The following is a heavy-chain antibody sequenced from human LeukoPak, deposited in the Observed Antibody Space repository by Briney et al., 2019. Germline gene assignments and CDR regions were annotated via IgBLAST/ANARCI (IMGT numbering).Heavy chain of an antibody. CDR3: ARDLSGHWTYDY. Sequence: GGSLRLSCAASGFTFRNYYMHWVRQAPGKGLEWEAVISLDGNNEYYADSVKGRFSLSRDNSMNTLYLQLNSLRTEDTAMYYCARDLSGHWTYDYWAKEPWSPSPQ. CDR2: ISLDGNNE. D-gene: IGHD1-1*01. J-gene: IGHJ4*01. V-gene: IGHV3-30-3*01. CDR1: GFTFRNYY.